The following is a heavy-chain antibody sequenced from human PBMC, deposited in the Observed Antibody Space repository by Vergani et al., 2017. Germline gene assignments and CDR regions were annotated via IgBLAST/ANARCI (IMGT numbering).Heavy chain of an antibody. CDR1: GGSFSGYY. J-gene: IGHJ4*02. CDR3: ALGDCSGGSCLSRVKYYVDY. Sequence: QVQLQQWGAGLLKPSETLSLTCAVYGGSFSGYYWSWLRQPPGKGLEWIGEINHSGSTNYNPSLKSRVTISVDTSKNQFSLKLSSVTAADTAGYYCALGDCSGGSCLSRVKYYVDYWGQGTLVTVSS. V-gene: IGHV4-34*01. D-gene: IGHD2-15*01. CDR2: INHSGST.